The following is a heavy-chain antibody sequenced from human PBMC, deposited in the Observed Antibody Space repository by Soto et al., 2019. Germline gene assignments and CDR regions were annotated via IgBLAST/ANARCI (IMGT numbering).Heavy chain of an antibody. CDR1: GYTFTSFG. Sequence: QVLLVQSGPELKRPGASVMLSCKASGYTFTSFGFSWVRQAPGQQGLEWVGWISALTGETTFAQRFQDRIDLPTDSETKTGYMELRSLTPDDTAVYFCARDGWSMDTWNDPHCDYWGLGTLVSVSP. D-gene: IGHD1-1*01. CDR2: ISALTGET. CDR3: ARDGWSMDTWNDPHCDY. J-gene: IGHJ4*02. V-gene: IGHV1-18*01.